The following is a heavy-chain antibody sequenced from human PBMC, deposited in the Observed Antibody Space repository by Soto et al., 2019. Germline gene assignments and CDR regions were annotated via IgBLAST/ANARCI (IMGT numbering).Heavy chain of an antibody. J-gene: IGHJ4*02. CDR2: ISYDGSNK. CDR1: GFTFSSYG. Sequence: QVQLVESGGGVIQPGRSLRLSCAASGFTFSSYGMHWVRQAPGKGLEWVAVISYDGSNKYYADSVKGRFTISRHNSKNTLYLQMNSLRAEDTAVYYCAKGDGDGYNLNYWGQGTLVTVSS. D-gene: IGHD5-12*01. V-gene: IGHV3-30*18. CDR3: AKGDGDGYNLNY.